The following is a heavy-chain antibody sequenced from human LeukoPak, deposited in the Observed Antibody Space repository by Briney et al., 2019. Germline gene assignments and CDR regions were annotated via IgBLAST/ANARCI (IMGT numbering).Heavy chain of an antibody. CDR1: GYTFTGYY. D-gene: IGHD5-18*01. J-gene: IGHJ4*02. CDR2: INPNSGGT. CDR3: LWGYGSGYFDY. Sequence: ASVNVSCKASGYTFTGYYMHWVRQAPGQGLEWMGWINPNSGGTNYAQKFQGRVTMTRDTTISTAYMELSRLRSDDTAVYYCLWGYGSGYFDYWGQGTLVTVSS. V-gene: IGHV1-2*02.